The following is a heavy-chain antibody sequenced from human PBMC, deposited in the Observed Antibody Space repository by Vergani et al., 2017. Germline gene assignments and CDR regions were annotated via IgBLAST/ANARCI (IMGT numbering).Heavy chain of an antibody. CDR3: AKERDYYDSSCDY. Sequence: QVQLVESGGGVVQPGRSLRLSCAASGFTFSSYGMHWVRQAPGKGLEWVAVISYDGSNKYYADSVKGRFTISRDNSKNTLYLQMNSLRAEDTAVYYCAKERDYYDSSCDYGGQGTLVTVSS. J-gene: IGHJ4*02. V-gene: IGHV3-30*18. D-gene: IGHD3-22*01. CDR1: GFTFSSYG. CDR2: ISYDGSNK.